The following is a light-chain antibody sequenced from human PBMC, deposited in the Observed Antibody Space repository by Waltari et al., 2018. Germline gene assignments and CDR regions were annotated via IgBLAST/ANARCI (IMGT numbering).Light chain of an antibody. CDR3: GTWDSRLNTGV. Sequence: QSVLTQPPSVSAAPGQKVTISCSGRSSNIGNSYVCWYQQFPGTAPKLLIYDNNRRPSGIPDRFSGSKSGTSATLDITGLQTGDEADYYCGTWDSRLNTGVFGGGTKLTVL. CDR2: DNN. CDR1: SSNIGNSY. V-gene: IGLV1-51*01. J-gene: IGLJ2*01.